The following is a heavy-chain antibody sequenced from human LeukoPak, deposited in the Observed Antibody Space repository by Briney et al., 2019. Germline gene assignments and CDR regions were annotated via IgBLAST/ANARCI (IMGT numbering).Heavy chain of an antibody. Sequence: GGSLRLSCAASGFTFSSYGMHWVRPAPGKGLEWVAVISYDGSNKYYADSVKGRFTISRDNSKNTLYLQMNSLRAEDTAVYYCARIEGSGWYGIPYWGQGTLVTVSS. D-gene: IGHD6-19*01. CDR1: GFTFSSYG. V-gene: IGHV3-30*03. CDR2: ISYDGSNK. CDR3: ARIEGSGWYGIPY. J-gene: IGHJ4*02.